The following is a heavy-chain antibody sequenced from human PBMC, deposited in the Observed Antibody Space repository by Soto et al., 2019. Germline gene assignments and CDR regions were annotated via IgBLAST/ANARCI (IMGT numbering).Heavy chain of an antibody. CDR3: VHKGGRGAGMDV. V-gene: IGHV2-5*02. Sequence: QITLKESGPTLVKPTQTLTVTCTFSGFSLSTSGVGVAWIRQPPGKALEWLALIYWDGDKRYSPFLKSRLTTTKDTSENQVVLTLTNMDPVDTATYYCVHKGGRGAGMDVWGQGTTVTVSS. CDR1: GFSLSTSGVG. D-gene: IGHD2-15*01. J-gene: IGHJ6*02. CDR2: IYWDGDK.